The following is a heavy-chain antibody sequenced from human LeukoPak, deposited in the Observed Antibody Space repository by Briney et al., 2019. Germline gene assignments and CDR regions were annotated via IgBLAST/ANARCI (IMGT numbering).Heavy chain of an antibody. CDR3: ARNKDNYHYYMDV. CDR1: GFTFSFYA. V-gene: IGHV3-23*01. D-gene: IGHD1/OR15-1a*01. CDR2: ISGSGGST. J-gene: IGHJ6*03. Sequence: PGGSLRLSCAASGFTFSFYAMSWVRQAPGKGLEWVSDISGSGGSTYYADSVKGRFTISRDNAKNSLYLQMNSLRAEDTAVYYCARNKDNYHYYMDVWGKGTTVTISS.